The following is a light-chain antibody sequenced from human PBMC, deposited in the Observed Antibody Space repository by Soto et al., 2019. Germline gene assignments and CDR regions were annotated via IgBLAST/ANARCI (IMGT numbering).Light chain of an antibody. V-gene: IGKV3-20*01. CDR3: QQYGSSPGT. CDR1: QSVSSSY. Sequence: EIVLTQSPGTLSLSPGERATLSCRASQSVSSSYLAWYQRKPGQAPRLLIYVASSRATGIPDRFSGSGSGTDFTLTISRLEPEDFAVYYCQQYGSSPGTFGQGTKVEIK. CDR2: VAS. J-gene: IGKJ1*01.